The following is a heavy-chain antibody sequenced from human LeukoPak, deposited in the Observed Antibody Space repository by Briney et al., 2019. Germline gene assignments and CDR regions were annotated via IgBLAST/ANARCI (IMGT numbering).Heavy chain of an antibody. CDR1: GFTFSSYA. CDR3: GRGAKAGTHLFDY. D-gene: IGHD6-13*01. J-gene: IGHJ4*02. CDR2: ISSNGGST. Sequence: GGSLRLSCAASGFTFSSYAMHWVRQAPGKGLEYVSAISSNGGSTYYANSVKGRFTISRDNSKNTLYLQMGSLRAEDMAVYYCGRGAKAGTHLFDYGGQGTLVTVS. V-gene: IGHV3-64*01.